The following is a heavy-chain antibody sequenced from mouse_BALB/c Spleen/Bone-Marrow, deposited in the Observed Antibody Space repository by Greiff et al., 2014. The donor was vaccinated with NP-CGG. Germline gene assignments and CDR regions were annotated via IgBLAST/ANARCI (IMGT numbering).Heavy chain of an antibody. CDR1: GHAFSSYW. J-gene: IGHJ3*01. Sequence: VKVVESGAELVRPGSSVKISCKASGHAFSSYWMNWVRQRPGQGLEWIGQIYPGDGDTNYNGKFKGKATLTADRSSSTAYMQLSSLTSEDSAVYFCARTPWFAYWGQGTLVTVSA. V-gene: IGHV1-80*01. CDR3: ARTPWFAY. CDR2: IYPGDGDT.